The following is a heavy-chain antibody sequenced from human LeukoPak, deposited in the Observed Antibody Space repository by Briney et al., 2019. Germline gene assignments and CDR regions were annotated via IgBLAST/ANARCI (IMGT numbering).Heavy chain of an antibody. CDR2: IYYTGST. V-gene: IGHV4-59*08. CDR1: GGSISGYY. J-gene: IGHJ4*02. CDR3: ARHKPTGSYPLEL. Sequence: SETLSLTCTVSGGSISGYYWSWLRQPPGKGLEWIGHIYYTGSTNYNPSLRSRLTISLDTPTSQFSLRLSSVTAADTAVYYCARHKPTGSYPLELWGQGTLVTVSS. D-gene: IGHD3-10*01.